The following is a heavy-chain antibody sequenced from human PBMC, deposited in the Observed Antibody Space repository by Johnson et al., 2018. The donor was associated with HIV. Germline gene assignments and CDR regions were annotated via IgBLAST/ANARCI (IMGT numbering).Heavy chain of an antibody. D-gene: IGHD3-16*02. CDR1: GFTFDDYA. Sequence: VQLVESGGVVVQPGGSLRLSCAASGFTFDDYAMHWVRQAPGKGLEWVSLISWDGGSTYYADSVKGLFTISRDNSKNSLYLQMNSLRAEDTALYYCAKGFTFGGVIAPDAFDIWGQGTMVTVSS. CDR3: AKGFTFGGVIAPDAFDI. V-gene: IGHV3-43D*03. J-gene: IGHJ3*02. CDR2: ISWDGGST.